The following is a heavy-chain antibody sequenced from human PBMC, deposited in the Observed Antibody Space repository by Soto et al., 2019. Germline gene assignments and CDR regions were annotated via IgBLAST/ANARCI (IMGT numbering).Heavy chain of an antibody. Sequence: QVQLVQSGAEVKKSGASVKVSCKASGYTFTGYYIHWVRQAPGQGLEWMGEISPNSGGTKYAQKFQGRVTMTRDTSIPTVYMDLSKLSPDHTAVYYCARTLRFLERLLPDPSWPDYYYGLDVWGQGTTVTVSS. D-gene: IGHD3-3*01. CDR2: ISPNSGGT. CDR1: GYTFTGYY. J-gene: IGHJ6*02. V-gene: IGHV1-2*02. CDR3: ARTLRFLERLLPDPSWPDYYYGLDV.